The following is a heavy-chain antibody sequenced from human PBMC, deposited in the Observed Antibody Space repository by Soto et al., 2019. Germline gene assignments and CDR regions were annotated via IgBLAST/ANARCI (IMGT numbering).Heavy chain of an antibody. V-gene: IGHV4-61*01. CDR1: GGSVSSGSYY. J-gene: IGHJ4*02. Sequence: TSETLSLTCTVSGGSVSSGSYYWSWIRQPPGKGLEWIGYIYYSGSTNYNPSLKSRVTISVDTSKNQFSLKLSSVTAADTAVYYCAREESPYYAFDYWGQGTLVTVSS. D-gene: IGHD1-26*01. CDR3: AREESPYYAFDY. CDR2: IYYSGST.